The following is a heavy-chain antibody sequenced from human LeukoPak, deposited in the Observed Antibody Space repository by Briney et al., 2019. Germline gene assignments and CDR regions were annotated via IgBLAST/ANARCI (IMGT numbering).Heavy chain of an antibody. J-gene: IGHJ4*02. V-gene: IGHV3-49*03. CDR3: TRDPPAAVAGTKGY. Sequence: PGGSLRLSCTASGFTFGDYAMSWFRQAPGKGLEWVGFIRSKAYGGTTEYAASVKGRFTISRDDSKSIAYLQMNSLKTEDTAVYYCTRDPPAAVAGTKGYWGQGTLVTVSS. D-gene: IGHD6-19*01. CDR1: GFTFGDYA. CDR2: IRSKAYGGTT.